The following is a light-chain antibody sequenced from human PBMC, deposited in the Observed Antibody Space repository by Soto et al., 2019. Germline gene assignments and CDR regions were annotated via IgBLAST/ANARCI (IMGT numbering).Light chain of an antibody. CDR2: AAS. Sequence: IHVSHSPSFLSASVGDRVTITCRASQGISSYLAWYQQKPGKAPKLLIYAASTLQSGVPSRFSGSGSGTEFTLTISSLQPEDFATYYCQQDFKYPRTFGQGTKVDI. CDR3: QQDFKYPRT. V-gene: IGKV1-9*01. CDR1: QGISSY. J-gene: IGKJ1*01.